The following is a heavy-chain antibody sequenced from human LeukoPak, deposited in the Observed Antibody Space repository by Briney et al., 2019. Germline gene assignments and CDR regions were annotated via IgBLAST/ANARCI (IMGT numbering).Heavy chain of an antibody. CDR1: EFTFSTYD. CDR2: INIAGET. V-gene: IGHV3-13*04. CDR3: ARGDCSGGSCSSMDV. Sequence: GGSLRLSCTTSEFTFSTYDMHCVRQATGKGLEWVSGINIAGETYYPGSVKGRFTISRENAKNSLCLQMNSLRAGDTAVYYCARGDCSGGSCSSMDVWGQGTTVTVSS. J-gene: IGHJ6*02. D-gene: IGHD2-15*01.